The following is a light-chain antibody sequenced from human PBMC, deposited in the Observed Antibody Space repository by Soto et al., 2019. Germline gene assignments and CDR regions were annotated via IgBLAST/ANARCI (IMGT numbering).Light chain of an antibody. CDR2: WAS. CDR1: QSVLYRSNNHNY. V-gene: IGKV4-1*01. Sequence: DIVMTQSPDSLAVSLGERATINCKSSQSVLYRSNNHNYLAWYQQKPGQPPRLLIYWASTRESGVPDRFSGSGSGTDFTLPISSLQAEDVAVYYCQQYYSTPWTFGQGTKVEIK. J-gene: IGKJ1*01. CDR3: QQYYSTPWT.